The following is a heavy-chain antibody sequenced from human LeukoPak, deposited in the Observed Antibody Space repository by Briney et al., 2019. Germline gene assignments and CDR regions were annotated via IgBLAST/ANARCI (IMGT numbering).Heavy chain of an antibody. CDR3: ARPLAAAVAGKVDY. CDR1: GGSISSSSYY. V-gene: IGHV4-39*01. J-gene: IGHJ4*02. CDR2: IYYSGST. Sequence: SETLSLTCTVSGGSISSSSYYWGWIRQPPGKGLEWIGSIYYSGSTYYNPSLKSRVTISVDTSKNQFSLKLSSVTAADTAVYYCARPLAAAVAGKVDYWGQGTLVTVSS. D-gene: IGHD6-19*01.